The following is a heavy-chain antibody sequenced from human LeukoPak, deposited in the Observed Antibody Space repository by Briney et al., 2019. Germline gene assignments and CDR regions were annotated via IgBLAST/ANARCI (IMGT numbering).Heavy chain of an antibody. D-gene: IGHD3-16*01. CDR3: ARDGVHAWEKYYFDY. J-gene: IGHJ4*02. Sequence: GGSLRLSCAASAFTFSSYSMSWVRQAPGKGLEWVANIKQDGSEKYYVDSVKGRFTISRDNAKNSLYPQMNSLRAEDTAVYYCARDGVHAWEKYYFDYWGQGTLVTVSS. V-gene: IGHV3-7*01. CDR1: AFTFSSYS. CDR2: IKQDGSEK.